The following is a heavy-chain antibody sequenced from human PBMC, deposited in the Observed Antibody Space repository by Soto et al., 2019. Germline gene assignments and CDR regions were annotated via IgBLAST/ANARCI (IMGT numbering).Heavy chain of an antibody. D-gene: IGHD5-12*01. CDR1: GGSVSSGSYY. V-gene: IGHV4-61*01. J-gene: IGHJ4*02. CDR3: ARDGSGDGYNLYYFDY. Sequence: NPSETLSLTCTVSGGSVSSGSYYWSWIRQPPGKGLEWIGYIYYSGSTNYNPSLKSRVTISVDTSKNQFSLKLSSVTAADTAVYYCARDGSGDGYNLYYFDYWGQGTLVTVSS. CDR2: IYYSGST.